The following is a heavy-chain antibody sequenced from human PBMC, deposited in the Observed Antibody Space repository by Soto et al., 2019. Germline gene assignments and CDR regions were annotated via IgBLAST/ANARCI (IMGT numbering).Heavy chain of an antibody. V-gene: IGHV3-9*01. CDR2: ISWQSGSI. D-gene: IGHD6-6*01. Sequence: EVQLVESGGGLAQPGRSLRLSCAASGFIFDDYAMHWVRQAPGKGLEWVSGISWQSGSIRYADSVKGRFTISRDNAKNSLYLQMNSLRVEDTALYYCAKDMFSSSSAATVDYWGQGIRVTVSS. J-gene: IGHJ4*02. CDR1: GFIFDDYA. CDR3: AKDMFSSSSAATVDY.